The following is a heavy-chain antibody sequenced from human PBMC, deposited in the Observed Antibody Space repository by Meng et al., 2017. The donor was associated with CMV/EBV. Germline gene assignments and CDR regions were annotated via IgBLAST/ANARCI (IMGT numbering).Heavy chain of an antibody. J-gene: IGHJ4*02. CDR1: GFTFNIYA. Sequence: GESLKISCAASGFTFNIYAMHWVRQAPGKGLDWVTLISPDASHQYYADSVKGRFSISRDNSKNTLYLQMNSLRAEDTAVYYCARASYGRSPFYYWGQGTLVTVSS. D-gene: IGHD5-18*01. CDR2: ISPDASHQ. CDR3: ARASYGRSPFYY. V-gene: IGHV3-30*04.